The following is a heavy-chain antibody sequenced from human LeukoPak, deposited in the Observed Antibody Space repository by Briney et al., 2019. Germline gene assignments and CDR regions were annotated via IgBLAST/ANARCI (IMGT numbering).Heavy chain of an antibody. J-gene: IGHJ4*02. CDR1: GFTFSSYG. CDR3: AKDRSSYGWFDY. CDR2: IRYDGSNK. D-gene: IGHD2-15*01. Sequence: GGSLRLSCAASGFTFSSYGMHWVRQASGKGLEWVAFIRYDGSNKYYADSVKSRFTISRDNSKNTLYLQMNSLRAEDTAVYYCAKDRSSYGWFDYWGQGTLVTVSS. V-gene: IGHV3-30*02.